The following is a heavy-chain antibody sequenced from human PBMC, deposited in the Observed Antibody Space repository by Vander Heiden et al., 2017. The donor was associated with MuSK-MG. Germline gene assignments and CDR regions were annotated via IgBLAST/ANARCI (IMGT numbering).Heavy chain of an antibody. CDR1: GGSFSGYY. V-gene: IGHV4-34*01. J-gene: IGHJ4*02. Sequence: QVQLQQWGAGLLKPSETLSLTCAVYGGSFSGYYWGGIRQPPGKGLEWIGESNHSGSTNYNPSLKSRVTISVDTSKNQFSLKLSSVTAADTAVYYCARVYSGSYYFDYWGQGTLVTVSS. D-gene: IGHD1-26*01. CDR3: ARVYSGSYYFDY. CDR2: SNHSGST.